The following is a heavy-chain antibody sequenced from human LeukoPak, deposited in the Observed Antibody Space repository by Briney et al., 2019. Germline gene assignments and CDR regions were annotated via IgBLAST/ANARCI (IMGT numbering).Heavy chain of an antibody. CDR3: VRVRAPRTRFFDY. V-gene: IGHV4-30-2*01. CDR1: GGSISSGGYS. D-gene: IGHD1-1*01. J-gene: IGHJ4*02. Sequence: PSQTLSLTCAVSGGSISSGGYSWSWIRQPPGKGLEWIGYIYHSGSTYYNPSLKSRVTISVDTSKNQFSLKLSSVTAADTAVYYCVRVRAPRTRFFDYWGQGTLVTVSS. CDR2: IYHSGST.